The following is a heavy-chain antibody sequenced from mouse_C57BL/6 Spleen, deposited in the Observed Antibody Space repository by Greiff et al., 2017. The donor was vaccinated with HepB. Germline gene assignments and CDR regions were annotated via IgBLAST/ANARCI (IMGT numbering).Heavy chain of an antibody. D-gene: IGHD2-14*01. V-gene: IGHV1-22*01. Sequence: EVKLMESGPELVKPGASVKMSCKASGYTFTDYNMHWVKQSHGKSLEWIGYINPNNGGTSYNQKFKGKATLTVNKSSSTAYMELRSLTSEDSAVYYCARSPVRYYAMDYWGQGTSVTVSS. CDR3: ARSPVRYYAMDY. CDR1: GYTFTDYN. J-gene: IGHJ4*01. CDR2: INPNNGGT.